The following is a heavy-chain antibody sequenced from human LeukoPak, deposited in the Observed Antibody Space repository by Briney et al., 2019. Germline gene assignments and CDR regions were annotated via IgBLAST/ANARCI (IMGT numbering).Heavy chain of an antibody. CDR1: GGSISSSSYY. CDR3: ARGYCSGGSCYGP. CDR2: IYYSGST. D-gene: IGHD2-15*01. V-gene: IGHV4-39*01. Sequence: SETLSLTCTVSGGSISSSSYYWGWIRQPPGKGLEWIGSIYYSGSTYYNPSLKSRVTISVDTSKNQFSLKLSSVTAADTAVYYCARGYCSGGSCYGPWGQGTLVTVSS. J-gene: IGHJ5*02.